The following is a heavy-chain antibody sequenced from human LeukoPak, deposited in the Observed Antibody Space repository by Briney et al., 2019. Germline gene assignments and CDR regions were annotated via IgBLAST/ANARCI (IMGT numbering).Heavy chain of an antibody. CDR1: GGSISSYY. Sequence: KPSETLSLTCTASGGSISSYYWSWIRQPPGKGLEWIGYIYYSGSTNYNPSLKSRVTISVDTSKNQFSLKLSSVTAADTAVYYCARISGGSFDYWGQGTLVTVSS. CDR3: ARISGGSFDY. V-gene: IGHV4-59*01. J-gene: IGHJ4*02. D-gene: IGHD3-16*01. CDR2: IYYSGST.